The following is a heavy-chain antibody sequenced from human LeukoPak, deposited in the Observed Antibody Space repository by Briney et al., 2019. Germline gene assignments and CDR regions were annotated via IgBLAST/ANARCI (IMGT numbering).Heavy chain of an antibody. CDR2: ISYDGSNK. Sequence: GRSLRLSCAASGFTFSSYAMHWVRQAPGKGLEWVAVISYDGSNKYYADSVKGRFTISRDNSKNSLYLQMNSLRAEDTAVYYCARDTVGAPDYWGQGTLVTVSS. CDR1: GFTFSSYA. J-gene: IGHJ4*02. V-gene: IGHV3-30-3*01. CDR3: ARDTVGAPDY. D-gene: IGHD1-26*01.